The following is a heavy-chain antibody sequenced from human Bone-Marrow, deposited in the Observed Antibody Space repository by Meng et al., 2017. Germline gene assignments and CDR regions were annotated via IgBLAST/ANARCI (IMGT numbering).Heavy chain of an antibody. CDR3: ARADRGAIFGVVKKFDP. Sequence: SETLSLTCTVSGGSISSGGYYWSWIRQHPGKGLEWIGYIYYSGSTYYNPSLKSLVTISVDTSKNQFSLKLSSVTAADTAVYSCARADRGAIFGVVKKFDPWGQGTLVTVSS. V-gene: IGHV4-31*01. D-gene: IGHD3-3*01. CDR2: IYYSGST. J-gene: IGHJ5*02. CDR1: GGSISSGGYY.